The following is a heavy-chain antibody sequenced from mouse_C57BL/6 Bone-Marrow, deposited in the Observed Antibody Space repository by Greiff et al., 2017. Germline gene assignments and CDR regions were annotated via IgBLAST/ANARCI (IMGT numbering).Heavy chain of an antibody. CDR2: SRNKANDYTT. V-gene: IGHV7-1*01. CDR1: GFTFSDFY. Sequence: EVQVVESGGGLVQSGRSLRLSCATSGFTFSDFYMEWVRQAPGKGLEWIAASRNKANDYTTEYSASVKGRFIVSRDTSQSILYLQMNALRAEDTAIYYCARDDSSGYPFAYWGQGTLVTVSA. D-gene: IGHD3-2*02. J-gene: IGHJ3*01. CDR3: ARDDSSGYPFAY.